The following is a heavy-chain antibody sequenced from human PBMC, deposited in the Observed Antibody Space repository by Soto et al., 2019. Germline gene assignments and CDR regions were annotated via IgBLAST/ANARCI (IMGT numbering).Heavy chain of an antibody. Sequence: QVQLQESGPGLVKSSETLSLTCTVSGGFVNSDTHSWSWIRQTPGKRLEWIGFIYSGGSTKNPSLRSRVTMSVDTSKNQFSLKLRSVIVADTAVYHCARFVRSCSATTCSTRAYVWGEGITITVSS. CDR3: ARFVRSCSATTCSTRAYV. V-gene: IGHV4-61*01. CDR2: IYSGGST. J-gene: IGHJ6*04. D-gene: IGHD2-2*01. CDR1: GGFVNSDTHS.